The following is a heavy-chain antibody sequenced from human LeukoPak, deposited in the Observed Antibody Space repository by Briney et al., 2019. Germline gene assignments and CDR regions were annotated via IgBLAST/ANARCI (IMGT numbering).Heavy chain of an antibody. CDR1: GFSISTKY. Sequence: GGSLRLSCAASGFSISTKYMSWVRQAPGKGLEWVSSIPGNGASTYYADSVKGRFTISRDNSKNTLYLQMNSLKAEDTAIYYCAKDRWGAAARPFDDWGQGTLVTVSS. D-gene: IGHD6-6*01. CDR2: IPGNGAST. CDR3: AKDRWGAAARPFDD. V-gene: IGHV3-23*01. J-gene: IGHJ4*02.